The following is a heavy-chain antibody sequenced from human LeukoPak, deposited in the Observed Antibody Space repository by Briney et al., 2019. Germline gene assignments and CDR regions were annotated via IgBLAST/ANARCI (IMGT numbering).Heavy chain of an antibody. CDR2: INAGNGNT. D-gene: IGHD3-10*01. V-gene: IGHV1-3*01. Sequence: ASVKVSCKASGYTFTSYAMHWVRQAPGQRLEWMGWINAGNGNTKYSQKFQGRVTITRDTSASTAYMELSSLRSEDTAVYYCARVRTYGSGRIVHNWFDPWGQGTLVTVSS. CDR1: GYTFTSYA. J-gene: IGHJ5*02. CDR3: ARVRTYGSGRIVHNWFDP.